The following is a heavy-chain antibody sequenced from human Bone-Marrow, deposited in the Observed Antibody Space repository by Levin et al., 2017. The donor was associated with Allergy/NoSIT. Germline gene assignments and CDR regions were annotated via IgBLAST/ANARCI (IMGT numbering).Heavy chain of an antibody. V-gene: IGHV3-30*04. CDR1: GFTFSSYA. CDR3: ARSGGGGDSQYYFDY. CDR2: ISYDGSNK. J-gene: IGHJ4*02. D-gene: IGHD2-21*02. Sequence: GESLKISCAASGFTFSSYAMHWVRQAPGKGLEWVAVISYDGSNKYYADSVKGRFTISRDNSKNTLYLQMNSLRAEDTAVYYCARSGGGGDSQYYFDYWGQGTLVTVSS.